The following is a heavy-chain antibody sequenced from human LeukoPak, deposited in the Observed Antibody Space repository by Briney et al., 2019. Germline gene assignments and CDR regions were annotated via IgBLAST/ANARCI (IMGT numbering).Heavy chain of an antibody. Sequence: PGGSLRLSCTASGFTFSTYWMSWVRQTPGKGLEWVAYIHPDGNEKYHVGSVKGRFTISRDNAKNSLYLQMNSLRAEDTALYYCARATASMILVVTAFDYWGQGTLVTVSS. D-gene: IGHD3-22*01. CDR1: GFTFSTYW. V-gene: IGHV3-7*03. CDR3: ARATASMILVVTAFDY. J-gene: IGHJ4*02. CDR2: IHPDGNEK.